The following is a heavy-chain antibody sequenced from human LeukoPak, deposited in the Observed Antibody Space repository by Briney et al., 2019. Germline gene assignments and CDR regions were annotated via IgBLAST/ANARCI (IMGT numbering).Heavy chain of an antibody. CDR1: GFSFGSYA. D-gene: IGHD3-9*01. CDR2: ICGSVSGSGDCT. CDR3: AKDEGYDILTGYYIDY. V-gene: IGHV3-23*01. Sequence: GGSLRLSCAASGFSFGSYAMSWVRQAAGKGLEWVSEICGSVSGSGDCTHYADSVKGRSTISRDNSKNTLYLQMNSLRAEDTAVYYCAKDEGYDILTGYYIDYWGQGTLVTVSS. J-gene: IGHJ4*02.